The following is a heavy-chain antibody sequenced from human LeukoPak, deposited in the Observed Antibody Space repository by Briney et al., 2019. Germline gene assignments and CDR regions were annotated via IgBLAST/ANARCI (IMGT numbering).Heavy chain of an antibody. V-gene: IGHV4-39*07. CDR1: GGSISSSRYY. Sequence: SETLSLTYTVSGGSISSSRYYWGWIRQPPGKGLEWIGSIYYSGSTYYNPSLKSRVTISVDTSKNQFSLKLSSVTAADTAVYYCARVPGDYYYMDVWGKGTTVTVSS. CDR3: ARVPGDYYYMDV. CDR2: IYYSGST. J-gene: IGHJ6*03.